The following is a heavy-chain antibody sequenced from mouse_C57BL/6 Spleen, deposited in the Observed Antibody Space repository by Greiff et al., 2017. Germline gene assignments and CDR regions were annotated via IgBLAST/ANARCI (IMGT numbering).Heavy chain of an antibody. CDR3: ARRDYVSSDWYFDV. J-gene: IGHJ1*03. CDR1: GYAFSSYW. CDR2: IYPGDGAT. V-gene: IGHV1-80*01. D-gene: IGHD1-1*01. Sequence: QVQLQQSGAELVKPGASVKISCKASGYAFSSYWMNWVKQRPGKGLEWIGQIYPGDGATNYNGKFKGKATLPADKSYSPAYMQLSSLTSADAAVYFCARRDYVSSDWYFDVWGTGTTVTVSS.